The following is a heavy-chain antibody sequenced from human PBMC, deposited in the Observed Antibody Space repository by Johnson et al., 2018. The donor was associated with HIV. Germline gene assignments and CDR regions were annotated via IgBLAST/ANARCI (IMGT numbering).Heavy chain of an antibody. CDR2: ISYDGSNK. CDR1: GFSVSSNY. J-gene: IGHJ3*02. D-gene: IGHD5-24*01. V-gene: IGHV3-30*14. Sequence: QVQLVESGGGLVQPGGSLRLSCAASGFSVSSNYMTWVRQGPGKGLEWVAVISYDGSNKYFADSVQGRFTISRDNSKNTLYLQMNSLRAEDTAVYYCARACRDGYTCDAFDIWGQGTMVTVSS. CDR3: ARACRDGYTCDAFDI.